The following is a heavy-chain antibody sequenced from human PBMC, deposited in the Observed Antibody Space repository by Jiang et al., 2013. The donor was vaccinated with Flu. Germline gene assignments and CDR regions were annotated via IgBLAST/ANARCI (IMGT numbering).Heavy chain of an antibody. CDR3: ARGGLEPVDY. Sequence: VQLVESGGGLVQPGGSLRLSCAASGFTFSSYWMHWVRQAPGKGLVWVSRINPDGSTTSYADSVRGRFTISRDNAKNTLYLQVNSLTAEDTAVYYCARGGLEPVDYWAREPWSPSP. CDR1: GFTFSSYW. CDR2: INPDGSTT. J-gene: IGHJ4*02. D-gene: IGHD3/OR15-3a*01. V-gene: IGHV3-74*01.